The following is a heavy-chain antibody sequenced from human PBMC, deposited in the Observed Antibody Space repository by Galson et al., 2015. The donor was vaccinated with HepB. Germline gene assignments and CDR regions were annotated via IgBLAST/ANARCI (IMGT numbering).Heavy chain of an antibody. CDR3: AKDSAPARYYYDSSGYSDDAFDI. V-gene: IGHV3-23*01. J-gene: IGHJ3*02. D-gene: IGHD3-22*01. Sequence: SLRLSCAASGFTFSSYAMSWVRQAPGKGLEWVSAISGSGGSTYYADSVKGRFTISRDNSKNTLYLQMNSLRAEDTAVYYCAKDSAPARYYYDSSGYSDDAFDIWGQGTMVTVSS. CDR1: GFTFSSYA. CDR2: ISGSGGST.